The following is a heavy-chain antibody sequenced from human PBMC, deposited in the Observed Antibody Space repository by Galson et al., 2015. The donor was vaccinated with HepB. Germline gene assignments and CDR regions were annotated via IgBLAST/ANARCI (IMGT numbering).Heavy chain of an antibody. CDR2: ISAYNGNT. V-gene: IGHV1-18*04. J-gene: IGHJ5*02. Sequence: SVKVSCKASGYTFTSYGISWVRQAPGQGLEWMGWISAYNGNTNYAQKLQGRVTMTTDTSTSTAYMELRSLRSDDTAVYYCARDSDHYYDSSGYLRESWFDPWGQGTLVTVSS. CDR3: ARDSDHYYDSSGYLRESWFDP. D-gene: IGHD3-22*01. CDR1: GYTFTSYG.